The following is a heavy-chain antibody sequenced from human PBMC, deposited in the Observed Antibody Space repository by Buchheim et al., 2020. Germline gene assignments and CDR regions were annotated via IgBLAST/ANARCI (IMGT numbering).Heavy chain of an antibody. Sequence: QVQLVESGGGVVQPGRSLRLSCAASGFTFSSYGMHWVRQAPGKGLEWVAVISYDGSNKYYADSVKGRFTISRDNSKNTLYLQMNSLRAEDTAVYYCARVRGDYVDYWGQGTL. CDR1: GFTFSSYG. V-gene: IGHV3-30*03. CDR2: ISYDGSNK. CDR3: ARVRGDYVDY. J-gene: IGHJ4*02.